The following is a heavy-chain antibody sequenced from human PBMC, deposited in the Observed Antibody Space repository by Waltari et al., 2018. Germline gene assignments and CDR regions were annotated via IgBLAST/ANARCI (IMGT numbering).Heavy chain of an antibody. CDR1: GFTFSSYA. CDR3: AKRVDEGTLGD. CDR2: ISGSGGSP. D-gene: IGHD2-15*01. Sequence: EVQLVESGGGLVQPGGSLRLSCAASGFTFSSYAMSWVRQAPGKGLEWVSDISGSGGSPYSADSVKGRFTISRDNSKNALYLQMNSLRAEDTAVYYCAKRVDEGTLGDWGQGTLVTVSS. J-gene: IGHJ4*02. V-gene: IGHV3-23*04.